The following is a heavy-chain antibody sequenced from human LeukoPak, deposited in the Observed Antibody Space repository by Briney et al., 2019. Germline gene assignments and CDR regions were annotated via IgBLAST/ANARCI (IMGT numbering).Heavy chain of an antibody. V-gene: IGHV3-7*02. J-gene: IGHJ6*03. CDR1: GFTFSTYW. Sequence: GGSLRLSCVVSGFTFSTYWMSWVLQPPGRGLEWMANIKQDGSEKHYVDSVKGRLTISRDNAKNSLYLQMNSLRGEDTAVYYCARVPFGVTSYYYYMDVWGKGTTVTISS. CDR2: IKQDGSEK. D-gene: IGHD3-10*01. CDR3: ARVPFGVTSYYYYMDV.